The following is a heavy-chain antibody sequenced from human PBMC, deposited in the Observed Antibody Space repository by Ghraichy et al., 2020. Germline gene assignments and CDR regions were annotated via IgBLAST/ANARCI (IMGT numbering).Heavy chain of an antibody. CDR2: IIPIFGTA. CDR3: ASRHNYDILTGYPENPSVTDY. J-gene: IGHJ4*02. V-gene: IGHV1-69*13. Sequence: SVKVSCKASGGTFSSYAISWVRQAPGQGLEWMGGIIPIFGTANYAQKFQGRVTITADESTSTAYMELSSLRSEDTAVYYCASRHNYDILTGYPENPSVTDYWGQGTLVTVSS. D-gene: IGHD3-9*01. CDR1: GGTFSSYA.